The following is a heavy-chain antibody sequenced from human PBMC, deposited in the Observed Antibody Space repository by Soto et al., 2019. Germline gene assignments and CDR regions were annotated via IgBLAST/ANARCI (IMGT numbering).Heavy chain of an antibody. CDR2: IYYSGST. Sequence: PSETLSLTCTVSGGSISSGGYYWSWIRQHPGKGLEWIGYIYYSGSTYYNPSLKSRVTISVDTSKNQFSLKLSSVTAADTAVYYCERDVRGGGSFWLDPWGQGTLVTVSS. J-gene: IGHJ5*02. D-gene: IGHD1-26*01. CDR1: GGSISSGGYY. CDR3: ERDVRGGGSFWLDP. V-gene: IGHV4-31*02.